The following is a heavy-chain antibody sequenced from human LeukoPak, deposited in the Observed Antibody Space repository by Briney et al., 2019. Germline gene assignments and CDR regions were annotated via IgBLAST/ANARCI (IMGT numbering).Heavy chain of an antibody. CDR2: ISSSSSYI. Sequence: GGSLRLSCTASGFTFSSYSMNWVRQAPGKGLEWVSSISSSSSYIYYADSVKGRFTISRDNAKNSLYLQMNSLRAEDTAVYYCARAHYYGSGGGKYWGQGTLVTVSS. V-gene: IGHV3-21*01. CDR3: ARAHYYGSGGGKY. J-gene: IGHJ4*02. D-gene: IGHD3-10*01. CDR1: GFTFSSYS.